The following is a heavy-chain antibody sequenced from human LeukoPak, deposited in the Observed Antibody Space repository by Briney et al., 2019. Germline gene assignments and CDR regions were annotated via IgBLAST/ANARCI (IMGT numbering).Heavy chain of an antibody. Sequence: ASVKVSCKASGGTFSSYAISWVRQAPGQGLEWMGGIIPIFGTANYAQKFQGRVTITTDESTSIAYMELSSLRSEDTAVYYCARVAARTYFDYWGQGTLVTVSS. D-gene: IGHD6-6*01. J-gene: IGHJ4*02. CDR2: IIPIFGTA. V-gene: IGHV1-69*05. CDR3: ARVAARTYFDY. CDR1: GGTFSSYA.